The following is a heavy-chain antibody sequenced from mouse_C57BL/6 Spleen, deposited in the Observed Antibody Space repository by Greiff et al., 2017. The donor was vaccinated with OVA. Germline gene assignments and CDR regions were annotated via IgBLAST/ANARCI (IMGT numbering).Heavy chain of an antibody. V-gene: IGHV1-15*01. Sequence: VQLQQSGAELVRPGASVTLSCKASGYTFTDYEMHWVKQTPVHGLEWIGAIAPETGGTAYNQKFKGKAILTADKSSSTAYMELRSLTSEDSAVDYCTSGSGDYGYYFDYWGQGTTLTVSS. CDR2: IAPETGGT. CDR1: GYTFTDYE. CDR3: TSGSGDYGYYFDY. D-gene: IGHD2-4*01. J-gene: IGHJ2*01.